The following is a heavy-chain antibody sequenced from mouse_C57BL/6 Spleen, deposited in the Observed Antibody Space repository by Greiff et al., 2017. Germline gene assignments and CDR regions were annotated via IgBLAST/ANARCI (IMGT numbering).Heavy chain of an antibody. V-gene: IGHV14-2*01. Sequence: EVQLQQSGAELVQPGASVKLSCTASGFNITDYYMHWVKQRTEQGLEWIGRIAPEDGETKYAPKFQGTATITADTSSNTAYLQLSSLTSEDTAVYYCASYGDYFDYWGQGTTLTVSS. D-gene: IGHD1-1*02. CDR3: ASYGDYFDY. CDR2: IAPEDGET. J-gene: IGHJ2*01. CDR1: GFNITDYY.